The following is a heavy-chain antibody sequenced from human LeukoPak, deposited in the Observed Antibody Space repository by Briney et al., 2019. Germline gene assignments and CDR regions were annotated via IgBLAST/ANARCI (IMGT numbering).Heavy chain of an antibody. V-gene: IGHV1-69*01. D-gene: IGHD4-17*01. Sequence: GSSVKVSCKASGVTFSSSDINWVRQAPGQGLEWMGAIIPVVGTANYAQKFQGRVTITADESTSTASMELSSLRSGDTAVYYCARGHYGGTSWGHGTLVTVSS. CDR1: GVTFSSSD. CDR3: ARGHYGGTS. J-gene: IGHJ4*01. CDR2: IIPVVGTA.